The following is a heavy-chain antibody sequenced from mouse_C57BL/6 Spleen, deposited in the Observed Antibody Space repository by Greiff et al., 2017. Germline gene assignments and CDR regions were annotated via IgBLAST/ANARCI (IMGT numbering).Heavy chain of an antibody. CDR2: IDPEDGET. V-gene: IGHV14-2*01. CDR1: GFNIKDYY. CDR3: ARGRPPAY. Sequence: VQLQQSGAELVKPGASVKLSCTASGFNIKDYYMHWVKQRTEQGLEWIGRIDPEDGETKYAPKFPGKATITAYTSSNTAYLQLSSLTSEDTAVYYCARGRPPAYWGQGTLVTVSA. J-gene: IGHJ3*01.